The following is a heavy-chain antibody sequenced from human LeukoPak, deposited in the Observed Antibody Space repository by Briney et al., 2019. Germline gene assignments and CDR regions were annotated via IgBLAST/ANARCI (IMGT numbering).Heavy chain of an antibody. CDR2: ISDSGGNT. CDR1: GFSFSRYA. CDR3: AKHFGSGTYYNYFTS. V-gene: IGHV3-23*01. J-gene: IGHJ4*02. D-gene: IGHD3-10*01. Sequence: TGGSLRLSCAASGFSFSRYALSWVRQAPGKGLEWVSAISDSGGNTYYSDSVKGRFTISRDNSKNILFLQMNSLRAEDTAAYYCAKHFGSGTYYNYFTSWGQGTPVSVSS.